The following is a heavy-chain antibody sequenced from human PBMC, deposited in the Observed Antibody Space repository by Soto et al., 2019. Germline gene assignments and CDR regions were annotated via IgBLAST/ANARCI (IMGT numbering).Heavy chain of an antibody. CDR3: ARRAHMSRRGETFSYYYYGMDV. CDR2: IYYSGST. J-gene: IGHJ6*02. Sequence: SETLSLTCTVSGGSISSSSYYWGWIRQPPGKGLEWIGSIYYSGSTNYSPSFQGHVTISADKSISTAYLQWSSLKASDTAMYYCARRAHMSRRGETFSYYYYGMDVWGQGTTVTAP. CDR1: GGSISSSSYY. V-gene: IGHV4-39*07. D-gene: IGHD3-16*01.